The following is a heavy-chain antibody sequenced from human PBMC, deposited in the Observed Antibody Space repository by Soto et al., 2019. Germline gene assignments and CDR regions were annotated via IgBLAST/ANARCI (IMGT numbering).Heavy chain of an antibody. J-gene: IGHJ5*02. CDR3: ARAGYYYDSSGYCAECWFDP. D-gene: IGHD3-22*01. Sequence: SETLSLTCAVYGGSFSGYYWSWIRQPPGKGLEWIGEINHSGSTNYNPSLKSRVTISVDTSKNQFSLKLSSVTAADTAVYYCARAGYYYDSSGYCAECWFDPWGQGTLVTVSS. CDR2: INHSGST. CDR1: GGSFSGYY. V-gene: IGHV4-34*01.